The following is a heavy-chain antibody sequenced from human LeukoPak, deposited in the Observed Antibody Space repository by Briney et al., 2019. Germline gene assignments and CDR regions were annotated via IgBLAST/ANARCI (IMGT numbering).Heavy chain of an antibody. J-gene: IGHJ4*02. D-gene: IGHD6-13*01. V-gene: IGHV1-2*02. Sequence: ASVKVSCKASGYTFTGYYMHWVRQAPGHGLEWMGWINPNSGGTNYAQKFQGRVTMTRDTSISTAYMELSRLRSDDTAVYYCARGADSSSWYAGYWGQGTLVTVSS. CDR2: INPNSGGT. CDR3: ARGADSSSWYAGY. CDR1: GYTFTGYY.